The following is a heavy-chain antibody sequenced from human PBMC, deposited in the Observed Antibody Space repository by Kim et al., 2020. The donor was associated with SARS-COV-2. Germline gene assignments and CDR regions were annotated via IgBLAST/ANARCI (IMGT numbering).Heavy chain of an antibody. CDR2: IKSKTDGGTT. Sequence: GGSLRLSCAASGFTFSNAWMSWVRQAPGKGLEWVGRIKSKTDGGTTDYAAPVKGRFTISRDDSKNTLYLQMNSLKTEDTAVYYCTPTVVGSGSYYFWGQGTLVTVSS. CDR3: TPTVVGSGSYYF. CDR1: GFTFSNAW. V-gene: IGHV3-15*01. J-gene: IGHJ4*02. D-gene: IGHD3-10*01.